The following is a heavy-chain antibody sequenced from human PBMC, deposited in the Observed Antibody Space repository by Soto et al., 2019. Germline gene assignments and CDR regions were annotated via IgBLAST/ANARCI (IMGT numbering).Heavy chain of an antibody. V-gene: IGHV3-30*18. CDR1: GFTFSSYG. D-gene: IGHD3-9*01. J-gene: IGHJ4*02. Sequence: GGSLRLSCAASGFTFSSYGMHWVRQAPGKGLEWVAVISYDGSNRYYADSVKGRFTISRDNSKNTLYLQMNSLRAEDTAVYYCAKDYDILTGYLCWGQGTLVTVSS. CDR2: ISYDGSNR. CDR3: AKDYDILTGYLC.